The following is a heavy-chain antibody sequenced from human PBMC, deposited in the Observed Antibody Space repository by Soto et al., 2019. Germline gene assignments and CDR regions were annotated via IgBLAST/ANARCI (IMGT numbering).Heavy chain of an antibody. CDR2: IYYSGST. CDR3: ARDQTPTAVGWFDP. Sequence: QVQLQESGPGLVKPSQTLSLTCTVSGGSISSGGNYWSWIRRHPGKGLEWIGYIYYSGSTYYNPSLKSRVSMSVDTSKNQFSLKLSSVTAADTAVYYCARDQTPTAVGWFDPWGQGTLVTVSS. V-gene: IGHV4-31*03. D-gene: IGHD1-26*01. J-gene: IGHJ5*02. CDR1: GGSISSGGNY.